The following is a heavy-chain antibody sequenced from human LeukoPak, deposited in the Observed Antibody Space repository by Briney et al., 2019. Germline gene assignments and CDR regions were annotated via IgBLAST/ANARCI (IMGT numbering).Heavy chain of an antibody. V-gene: IGHV3-74*01. CDR2: INSDGSST. CDR1: GFTFSSYW. D-gene: IGHD2-21*02. J-gene: IGHJ4*02. Sequence: AGGSLRLSCAASGFTFSSYWMHWVRQAPGKGLVWVSRINSDGSSTSYADSVKGRFTIFRDNAKNTLYLQMNSLRAEDTAVYYCARARVDCGGDCYTVFDYWGQGTLVTVSS. CDR3: ARARVDCGGDCYTVFDY.